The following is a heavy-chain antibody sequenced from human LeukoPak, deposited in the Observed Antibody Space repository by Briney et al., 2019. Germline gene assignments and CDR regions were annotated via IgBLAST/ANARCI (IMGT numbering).Heavy chain of an antibody. D-gene: IGHD3-10*01. CDR1: GGTFSSHT. V-gene: IGHV1-69*02. CDR2: FIPILGIA. Sequence: SVKVSCKASGGTFSSHTISWVRQAPGQGLEWMGRFIPILGIANYAQKFQGRVTITADKSTSTAYMELSSLRSEDTAVYYCASSKVRGVYYYYGMDVWGQGTTVTVSS. J-gene: IGHJ6*02. CDR3: ASSKVRGVYYYYGMDV.